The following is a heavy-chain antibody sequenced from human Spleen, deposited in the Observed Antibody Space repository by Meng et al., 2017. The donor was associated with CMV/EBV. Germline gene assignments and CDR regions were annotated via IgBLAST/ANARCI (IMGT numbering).Heavy chain of an antibody. D-gene: IGHD3-16*01. J-gene: IGHJ4*02. Sequence: GGSLRLSCAASGFTFSSYAMHWVRQAPGKGLEWVAIISYDGSKKYYADSMKGRFTISRDNAKNSLYLQMNSLRAEDTAVYYCAGDRWGPEYWGQGTLVTVSS. V-gene: IGHV3-30*04. CDR3: AGDRWGPEY. CDR2: ISYDGSKK. CDR1: GFTFSSYA.